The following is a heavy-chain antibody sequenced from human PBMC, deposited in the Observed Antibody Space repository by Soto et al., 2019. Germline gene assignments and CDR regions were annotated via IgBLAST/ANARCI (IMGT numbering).Heavy chain of an antibody. CDR1: GGSIRSGGYY. CDR3: ARGRILLGYCSSTSCSLYFDY. CDR2: IYYSGST. D-gene: IGHD2-2*01. V-gene: IGHV4-31*03. Sequence: SETLSLTCPVSGGSIRSGGYYWSWIRQHPGKGLEWIGYIYYSGSTYYNPSLKSRVTISVDTSKNQFSLKLSSVTAADTAVYYCARGRILLGYCSSTSCSLYFDYWGQGTLVTVSS. J-gene: IGHJ4*02.